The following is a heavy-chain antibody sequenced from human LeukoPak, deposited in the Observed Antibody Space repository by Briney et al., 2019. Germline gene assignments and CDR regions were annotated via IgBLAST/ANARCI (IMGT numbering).Heavy chain of an antibody. J-gene: IGHJ6*03. CDR1: GFTVSSNY. V-gene: IGHV3-53*01. Sequence: GGSLRLSCAASGFTVSSNYMSWVRQAPGKGLEWVSVIYSGGTTYYADSVKGRFTISRDNSKDTLYLQMNSLRAEDTAVYYCARAGDGVSFHMDVWGKGTTVTISS. CDR2: IYSGGTT. D-gene: IGHD7-27*01. CDR3: ARAGDGVSFHMDV.